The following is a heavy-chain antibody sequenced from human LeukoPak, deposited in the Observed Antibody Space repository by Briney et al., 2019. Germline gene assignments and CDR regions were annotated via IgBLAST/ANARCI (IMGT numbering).Heavy chain of an antibody. V-gene: IGHV4-59*01. D-gene: IGHD3-16*01. CDR2: IYYSGST. Sequence: SETLSLTCSVSGGXISSYYWSWIWQPPGKGLEWIGYIYYSGSTNYNPSLKSRVTISVDTSKNQFSLKLSSVTAADTAVYYCARSWAADFDYWGQGTLVTVSS. CDR3: ARSWAADFDY. CDR1: GGXISSYY. J-gene: IGHJ4*02.